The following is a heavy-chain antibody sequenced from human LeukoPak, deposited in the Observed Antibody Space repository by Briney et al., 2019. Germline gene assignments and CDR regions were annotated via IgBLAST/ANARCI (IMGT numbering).Heavy chain of an antibody. CDR3: AKTWSGSYLDY. D-gene: IGHD3-3*01. CDR1: GFTFSSYG. V-gene: IGHV3-33*06. J-gene: IGHJ4*02. CDR2: IWYDGSNK. Sequence: PGGSLRLSCAASGFTFSSYGMHWVRQAPGKGLEWVAVIWYDGSNKYYADSVKGRFTISRDNSKNTLYLQMNSLRAEDTAVYYCAKTWSGSYLDYWGLGTLVTVSA.